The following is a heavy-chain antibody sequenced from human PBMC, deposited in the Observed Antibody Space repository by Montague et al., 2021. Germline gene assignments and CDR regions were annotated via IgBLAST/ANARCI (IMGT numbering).Heavy chain of an antibody. CDR1: GFSLSTSGVG. CDR3: AHRQGGYDLWY. D-gene: IGHD5-12*01. V-gene: IGHV2-5*05. CDR2: IYWDDDK. J-gene: IGHJ4*02. Sequence: PALVKPTQTLTLTCTFSGFSLSTSGVGVGWIRQPPGKALEWLALIYWDDDKRYGPSLKSRLTITKDTSKNQVVLTMTNMDPVDTATYYCAHRQGGYDLWYLGQGTLVTVSS.